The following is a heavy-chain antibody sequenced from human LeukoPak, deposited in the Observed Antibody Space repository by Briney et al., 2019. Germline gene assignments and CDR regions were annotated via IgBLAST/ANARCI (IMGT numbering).Heavy chain of an antibody. D-gene: IGHD3-10*01. CDR1: GFTFSSYA. CDR3: VKMPAYLLWFGELLSFFDY. J-gene: IGHJ4*02. Sequence: GGSLRLSCAASGFTFSSYAMSWVRQAPGKGLEWVSAISGSGGSTYYADSVKGRFTISRDNSKNTLYLQMNSLRAEDTAVYYCVKMPAYLLWFGELLSFFDYWGQGTLVTVSS. V-gene: IGHV3-23*01. CDR2: ISGSGGST.